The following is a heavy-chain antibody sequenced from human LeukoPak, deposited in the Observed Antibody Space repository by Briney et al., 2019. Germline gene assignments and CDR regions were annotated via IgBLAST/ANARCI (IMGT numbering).Heavy chain of an antibody. CDR2: INHSGAT. V-gene: IGHV4-34*01. CDR1: GGSFSDYY. Sequence: PSETLSLTCVVYGGSFSDYYWTWVRQPPGKGQEWIGEINHSGATKYNPSLKSRVTISIHTSNNQFSLKLNSVTAADTAVYYCARGEGTLAGRRWPYSFYYYVDVWGKGTAVTLYS. D-gene: IGHD6-19*01. J-gene: IGHJ6*03. CDR3: ARGEGTLAGRRWPYSFYYYVDV.